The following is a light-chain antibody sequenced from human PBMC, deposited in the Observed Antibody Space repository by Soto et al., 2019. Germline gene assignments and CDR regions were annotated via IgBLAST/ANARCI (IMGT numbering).Light chain of an antibody. CDR2: GNS. Sequence: QSVLTQPPSVSGAPGQRVTISCTGSSSNIGSNYDVHWYKHLPGTAPKLLIYGNSNRPSGVPDRFSGSKSGNTASLTISGLQAEDEAGYCSSSYTSRSSLEVFGNGNKV. CDR3: SSYTSRSSLEV. J-gene: IGLJ1*01. CDR1: SSNIGSNYD. V-gene: IGLV1-40*01.